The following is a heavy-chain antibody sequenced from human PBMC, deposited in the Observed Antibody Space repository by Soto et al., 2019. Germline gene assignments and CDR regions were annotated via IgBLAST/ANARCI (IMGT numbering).Heavy chain of an antibody. J-gene: IGHJ6*03. Sequence: GESLKISCAASGFTFSTYSMNWVRQAPGKGLEWVSSLSDSSTYIDYADSLKGRFTVSRDNAKNSLYLQMNSLRAEDTAVYYCARGVQLESYYYYYMDVWGKGTTVTVSS. CDR1: GFTFSTYS. CDR3: ARGVQLESYYYYYMDV. D-gene: IGHD6-13*01. CDR2: LSDSSTYI. V-gene: IGHV3-21*01.